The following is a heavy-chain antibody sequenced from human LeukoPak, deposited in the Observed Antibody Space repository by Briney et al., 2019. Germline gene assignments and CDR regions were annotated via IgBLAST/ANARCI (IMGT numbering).Heavy chain of an antibody. V-gene: IGHV3-21*04. CDR3: AKASAMIVVVSKHFDY. D-gene: IGHD3-22*01. CDR2: ISSSSSYI. J-gene: IGHJ4*02. Sequence: GGSLRLSCAASGFTFSSYSMNWVRQAPGKGLEWVSSISSSSSYIYYADSVKGRFTISRDNAKNSLYLQMSSLRAEDTAVYYCAKASAMIVVVSKHFDYWGQGTLVTVSS. CDR1: GFTFSSYS.